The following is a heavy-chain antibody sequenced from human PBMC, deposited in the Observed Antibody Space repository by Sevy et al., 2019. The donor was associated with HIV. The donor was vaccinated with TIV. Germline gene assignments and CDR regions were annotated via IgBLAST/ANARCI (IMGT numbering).Heavy chain of an antibody. CDR3: ATDIVVGRDY. J-gene: IGHJ4*02. V-gene: IGHV1-24*01. D-gene: IGHD2-2*01. Sequence: ASVKVSCKVSGYTLTALSMHWVRQAPGKGLEWMGGFDEDGEIMYAQKFQGRVTMTEDTSTDTAYMELSSLRSEDTAMYYCATDIVVGRDYWGRGTLVTVSS. CDR2: FDEDGEI. CDR1: GYTLTALS.